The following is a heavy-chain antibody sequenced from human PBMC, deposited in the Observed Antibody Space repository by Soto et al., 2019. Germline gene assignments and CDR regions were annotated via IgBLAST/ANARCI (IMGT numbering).Heavy chain of an antibody. J-gene: IGHJ4*02. CDR2: INPSGGST. V-gene: IGHV1-46*03. CDR1: GYTFTSYY. CDR3: ARARPEIYDILTGYYTLVGYFDY. Sequence: ASVKVSCTASGYTFTSYYMHWVRQAPGQGLEWMGIINPSGGSTSYAQKFQGRVTMTRDTSTSTVYMELSSLRSEDTAVYYCARARPEIYDILTGYYTLVGYFDYWGQGALVTVSS. D-gene: IGHD3-9*01.